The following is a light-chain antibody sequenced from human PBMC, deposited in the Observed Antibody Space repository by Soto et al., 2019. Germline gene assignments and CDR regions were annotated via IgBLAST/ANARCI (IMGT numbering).Light chain of an antibody. CDR2: DAS. J-gene: IGKJ1*01. CDR3: QQYDHYPT. Sequence: DIQMTQSPSSLSASVGDRVTITCQASQDISKYLNWYQQKPGKGPKLLIYDASNLKTGVPSRFSGSGSGTDFSFTITSLQPEDIATYYCQQYDHYPTFGQGTKVEIK. V-gene: IGKV1-33*01. CDR1: QDISKY.